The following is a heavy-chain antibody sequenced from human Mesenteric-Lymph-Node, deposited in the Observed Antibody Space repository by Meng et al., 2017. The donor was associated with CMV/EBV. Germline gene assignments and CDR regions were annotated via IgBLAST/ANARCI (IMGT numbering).Heavy chain of an antibody. D-gene: IGHD3-3*01. CDR2: IYYSGST. CDR1: GGSISSYY. V-gene: IGHV4-59*01. J-gene: IGHJ6*02. Sequence: SETLSLTCKVSGGSISSYYWSWIRQPPGKGLEWIGYIYYSGSTNYNPSLKSRVTISVDTSKNQFSLRLSSVTAADTAVYYCAKLEYYYGMDVWGQGTTVTVSS. CDR3: AKLEYYYGMDV.